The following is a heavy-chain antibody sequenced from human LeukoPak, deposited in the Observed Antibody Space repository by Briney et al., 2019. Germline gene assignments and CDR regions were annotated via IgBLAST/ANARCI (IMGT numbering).Heavy chain of an antibody. Sequence: QPGGSLRLACAASGFTFSNFEMNWVRQAPGKGLEWVSSISSSGNTNYNADSVKGRFTISRDNAKNSLYLQMNSLRAEDTAVYYCAKERSGWYSQDRSFDYWGQGTLVTVSS. J-gene: IGHJ4*02. D-gene: IGHD6-19*01. CDR1: GFTFSNFE. V-gene: IGHV3-48*03. CDR2: ISSSGNTN. CDR3: AKERSGWYSQDRSFDY.